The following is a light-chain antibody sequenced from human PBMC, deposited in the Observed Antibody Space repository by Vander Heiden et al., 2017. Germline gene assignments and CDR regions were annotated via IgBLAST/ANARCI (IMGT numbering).Light chain of an antibody. J-gene: IGLJ2*01. CDR1: NIGSKN. CDR2: RDT. Sequence: SYDLTQPLSVSAALGQTARITCGGNNIGSKNVHWYQQKPGQAPVLVIYRDTNRPSGIPERTSGSKSANTATLTISGAQAGDEGDYYCQVWDSSSVVFGGGTKLTVL. CDR3: QVWDSSSVV. V-gene: IGLV3-9*01.